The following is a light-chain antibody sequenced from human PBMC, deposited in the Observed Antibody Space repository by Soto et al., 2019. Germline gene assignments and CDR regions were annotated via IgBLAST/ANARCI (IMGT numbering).Light chain of an antibody. J-gene: IGKJ3*01. V-gene: IGKV1-9*01. CDR1: QGISSF. CDR3: QQFNSYPRT. CDR2: AAY. Sequence: IQLTQSPSSLSASVGDRVTITCRASQGISSFLAWYQQKPGKAHKLLIYAAYTLQSGVPSRFSGSGSGTDFTLTIRSLQPEDFATYYCQQFNSYPRTFGPGTKVDIK.